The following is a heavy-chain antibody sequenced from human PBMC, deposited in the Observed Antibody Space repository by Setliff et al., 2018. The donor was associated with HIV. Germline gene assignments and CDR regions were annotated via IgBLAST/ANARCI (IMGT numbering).Heavy chain of an antibody. CDR3: ARVKYSYAQGFYYGMDV. J-gene: IGHJ6*02. Sequence: RASVKVSCKASGYTFTRYGISWVRQAPGQGLEWMGWISAYNGNTNYAQKLQGRVTMTTDTSTSTAYMELRSLRSDDTAVYYCARVKYSYAQGFYYGMDVWGQGTTVTVSS. CDR2: ISAYNGNT. D-gene: IGHD2-2*01. CDR1: GYTFTRYG. V-gene: IGHV1-18*01.